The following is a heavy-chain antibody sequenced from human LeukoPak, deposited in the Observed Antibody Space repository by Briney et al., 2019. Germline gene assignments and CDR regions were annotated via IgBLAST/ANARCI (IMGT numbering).Heavy chain of an antibody. Sequence: SETLSLTCTVSGGSISSSSYYWGWIRQPPGKGLEWIGSIYYSGSTYYNPSLKSRVTISVDTSKNQFSLKLSSVTAADTAVYCCARDPMMGSSWTVMGYWGQGTLVTVSS. D-gene: IGHD6-13*01. CDR1: GGSISSSSYY. CDR3: ARDPMMGSSWTVMGY. CDR2: IYYSGST. V-gene: IGHV4-39*07. J-gene: IGHJ4*02.